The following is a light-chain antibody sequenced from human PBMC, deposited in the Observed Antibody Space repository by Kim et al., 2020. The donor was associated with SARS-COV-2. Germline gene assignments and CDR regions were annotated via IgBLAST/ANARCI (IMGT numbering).Light chain of an antibody. Sequence: ASVGDRVTLTCRASQSISTYLNWYQQKPGKAPKLLIYAASTLQSGVPFRFGVSGSGTDFTLTITSLQPEDFAAYYCQQSYNFPWTFGQGTKVDIK. J-gene: IGKJ1*01. CDR3: QQSYNFPWT. CDR1: QSISTY. CDR2: AAS. V-gene: IGKV1-39*01.